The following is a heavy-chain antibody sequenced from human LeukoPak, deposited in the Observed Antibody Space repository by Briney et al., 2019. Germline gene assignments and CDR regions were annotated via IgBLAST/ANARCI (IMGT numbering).Heavy chain of an antibody. CDR2: IYYSGGT. CDR1: GGSISSYY. CDR3: ARERGSHYGMDV. D-gene: IGHD2-15*01. J-gene: IGHJ6*02. V-gene: IGHV4-59*01. Sequence: SETLSLTCTVSGGSISSYYWSWIRQPPAKGLEWIGYIYYSGGTNYNPSLKSRVTISVDTSKNQFSLKLSSVTAADTAVYYCARERGSHYGMDVWGQGTTVTVSS.